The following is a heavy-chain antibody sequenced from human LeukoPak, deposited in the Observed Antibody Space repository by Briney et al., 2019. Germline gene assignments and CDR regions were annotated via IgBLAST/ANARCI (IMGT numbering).Heavy chain of an antibody. D-gene: IGHD2-21*02. CDR3: AKPQVTANWFYFHY. CDR1: GFTFSDYA. Sequence: GGSLRLSCAASGFTFSDYAMHWVRQAPGKGLEWVSFISYDGSDKYYADSVKGRFTISRDGSKNTLYLQMNSLRPDDTAVYFCAKPQVTANWFYFHYWGQGTLVTVSS. J-gene: IGHJ4*02. CDR2: ISYDGSDK. V-gene: IGHV3-30-3*02.